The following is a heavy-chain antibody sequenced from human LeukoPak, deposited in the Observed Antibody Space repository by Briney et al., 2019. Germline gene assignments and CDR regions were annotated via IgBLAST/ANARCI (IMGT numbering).Heavy chain of an antibody. V-gene: IGHV3-53*01. CDR2: LYSGGIS. CDR3: AGDRGDGYIPGGAFDI. J-gene: IGHJ3*02. Sequence: GGSLRLSCAVSGFSVSRNYMNWVRQVPGKGLEWVSVLYSGGISRYADSVKGRFTISRDNSKNILYLQMNSLRAEDTAVYFCAGDRGDGYIPGGAFDIWGQGTMVTVSS. CDR1: GFSVSRNY. D-gene: IGHD5-18*01.